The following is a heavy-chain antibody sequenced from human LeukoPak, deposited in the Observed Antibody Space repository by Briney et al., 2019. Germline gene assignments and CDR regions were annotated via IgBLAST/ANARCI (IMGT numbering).Heavy chain of an antibody. V-gene: IGHV1-18*01. CDR2: ISAYNGNT. J-gene: IGHJ3*02. CDR1: GYTFTSYG. D-gene: IGHD3-10*01. Sequence: ASVKVSCKASGYTFTSYGISWVRQAPGQGLEWMGWISAYNGNTNYAQKLQGRVTMTTDTSTSTAYMELRSLRSDDTAVYYCAXGIXGXGGXHYAFDIWGQGTMVTVSX. CDR3: AXGIXGXGGXHYAFDI.